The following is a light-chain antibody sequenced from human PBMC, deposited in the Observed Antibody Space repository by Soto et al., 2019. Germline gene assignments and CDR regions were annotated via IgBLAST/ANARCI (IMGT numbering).Light chain of an antibody. CDR2: GTS. Sequence: EIVMTQSPATLSVSPGERATLSCRASQSVSGKLAWYQQKPGQPPRLLISGTSTRATGIPARFSGTGSGTKFTLSISNLQSQDFAVYYCQQYDNWPLTFGPGTKVDIK. V-gene: IGKV3-15*01. CDR1: QSVSGK. CDR3: QQYDNWPLT. J-gene: IGKJ3*01.